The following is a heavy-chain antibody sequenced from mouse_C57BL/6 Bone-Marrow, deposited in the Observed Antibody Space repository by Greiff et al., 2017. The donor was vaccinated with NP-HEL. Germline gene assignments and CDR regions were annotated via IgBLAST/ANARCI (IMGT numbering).Heavy chain of an antibody. CDR2: INPSTGGT. D-gene: IGHD2-4*01. Sequence: EVQLQQSGPELVKPGASVKISCKASGYSFTGYYMNWVKQSPEQSLEWIGEINPSTGGTTYNQKFKGKATLTVDKSSSTAYMQLKSLAAEDSAVYYFARSVIYYDDEYYALDYWGQGTSVTVSS. CDR3: ARSVIYYDDEYYALDY. V-gene: IGHV1-42*01. CDR1: GYSFTGYY. J-gene: IGHJ4*01.